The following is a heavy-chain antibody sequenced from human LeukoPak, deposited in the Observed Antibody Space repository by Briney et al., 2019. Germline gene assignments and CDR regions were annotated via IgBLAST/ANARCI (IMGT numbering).Heavy chain of an antibody. CDR2: IYHSGNT. CDR1: GGSISSNNW. Sequence: SETLSLTCAVSGGSISSNNWWNWVRQSPEKGLEWIGEIYHSGNTNYNPSLKRRITISVDKSKNQFSLKVRSVTAADTAVYYCARGAATGYNYQYFFYMDVWGKGITVSVSS. J-gene: IGHJ6*03. CDR3: ARGAATGYNYQYFFYMDV. V-gene: IGHV4-4*02. D-gene: IGHD5-24*01.